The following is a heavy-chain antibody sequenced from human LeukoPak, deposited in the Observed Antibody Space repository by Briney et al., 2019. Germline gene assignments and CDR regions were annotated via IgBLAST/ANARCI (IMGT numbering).Heavy chain of an antibody. J-gene: IGHJ5*02. V-gene: IGHV1-8*02. Sequence: GASVKVSCKASRGTFSSYTICWVRQAPGQGLEWMGWMNPNSGNTGYAQKFQGRVTMTRNTSITTAYMELSSLRSVDTAVYYCARENIDYYDSSGYVNWFDPWGQGTLVTLSS. CDR3: ARENIDYYDSSGYVNWFDP. CDR1: RGTFSSYT. CDR2: MNPNSGNT. D-gene: IGHD3-22*01.